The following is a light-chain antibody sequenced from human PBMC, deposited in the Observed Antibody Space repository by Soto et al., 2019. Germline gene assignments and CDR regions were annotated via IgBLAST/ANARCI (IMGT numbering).Light chain of an antibody. J-gene: IGKJ1*01. CDR2: KAS. CDR1: QSISSW. Sequence: DIQMTQSPSTLSASVGDRVTITCRASQSISSWLAWYQQKPGKAPNLLIYKASSLESGVPSRFSGSGSGTEFTLTISSLQPDDFATYYCQPYNSYAPRTFGQGTKVEIK. V-gene: IGKV1-5*03. CDR3: QPYNSYAPRT.